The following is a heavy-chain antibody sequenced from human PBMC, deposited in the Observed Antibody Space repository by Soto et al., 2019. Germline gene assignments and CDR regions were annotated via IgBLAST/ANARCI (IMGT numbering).Heavy chain of an antibody. D-gene: IGHD6-19*01. V-gene: IGHV3-23*01. J-gene: IGHJ5*02. CDR1: GFTFSSYA. CDR2: ISGSGGST. Sequence: GGSLRLSCAASGFTFSSYAMSWVRQAPGKGLEWVSAISGSGGSTYYADSVKGRFTISRDNSKNTLYLQMNSLRAEDTAVYYSAKIPRELYSSAPWGQGTLVTVSS. CDR3: AKIPRELYSSAP.